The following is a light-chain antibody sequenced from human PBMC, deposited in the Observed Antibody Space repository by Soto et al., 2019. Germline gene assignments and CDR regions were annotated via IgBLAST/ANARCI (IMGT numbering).Light chain of an antibody. Sequence: DIQMTQSPSTLSASVGDRVTITSRASQSISNRLAWYQQKPGKAPKVLIYDASSLESGVPSRFSGSGAGTEFIRTSSILQPDGFASSCCQHYGGMWTFGQGTNVEMK. J-gene: IGKJ1*01. V-gene: IGKV1-5*01. CDR1: QSISNR. CDR2: DAS. CDR3: QHYGGMWT.